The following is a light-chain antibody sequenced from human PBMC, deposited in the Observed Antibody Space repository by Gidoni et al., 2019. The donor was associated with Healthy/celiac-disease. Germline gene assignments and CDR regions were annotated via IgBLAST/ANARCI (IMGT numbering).Light chain of an antibody. V-gene: IGLV3-1*01. CDR3: QAWDSSTNWV. CDR1: KLGDKY. CDR2: QDS. Sequence: SYELTQPPSVSVSPGQTASITCSGDKLGDKYACWSQQKPGQSPVLVIYQDSKRPAGSPERFSGSNSWNTATLTISGTQAMDEADYYCQAWDSSTNWVFGGGTKLTVL. J-gene: IGLJ3*02.